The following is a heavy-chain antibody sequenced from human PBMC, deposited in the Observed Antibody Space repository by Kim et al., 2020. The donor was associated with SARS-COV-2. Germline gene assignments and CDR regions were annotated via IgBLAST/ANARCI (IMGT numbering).Heavy chain of an antibody. Sequence: ASVKVSCKASGYTFSSYGISWVRQAPGQGLEWMGWISAYNGNTKYAQKLQGRVTMTTDTSTSTAYMELRSLRSDDTAVYYCARDYGYSYGDHQLFDYWGQGTLVAVSS. CDR2: ISAYNGNT. V-gene: IGHV1-18*04. J-gene: IGHJ4*02. D-gene: IGHD5-18*01. CDR3: ARDYGYSYGDHQLFDY. CDR1: GYTFSSYG.